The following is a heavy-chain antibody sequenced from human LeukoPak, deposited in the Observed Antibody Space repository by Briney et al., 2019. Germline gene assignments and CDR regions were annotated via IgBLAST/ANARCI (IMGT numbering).Heavy chain of an antibody. J-gene: IGHJ4*02. CDR3: AREASEQLDY. CDR2: ITPILGIA. Sequence: ASVKVSCKASGGTFSSYAISWVRQAPGQGLEWMGRITPILGIANYAQKFQGRVTITADKSTSTAYMELSSLRSEDTAVYYCAREASEQLDYWGQGTLVTVSS. CDR1: GGTFSSYA. V-gene: IGHV1-69*04. D-gene: IGHD6-13*01.